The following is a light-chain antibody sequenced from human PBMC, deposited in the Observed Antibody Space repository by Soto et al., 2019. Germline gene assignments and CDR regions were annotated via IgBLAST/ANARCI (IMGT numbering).Light chain of an antibody. J-gene: IGKJ4*01. Sequence: EIVLTQSPATPPLSPGERATLSCRASESVSKYLAWYQQKPGQAPRLLIHDASNRATGIPASVSGSGSGTDFTLTICSLEPEDFGVYYYQLRSNWPLITFGGGTKVYIK. CDR3: QLRSNWPLIT. CDR2: DAS. CDR1: ESVSKY. V-gene: IGKV3-11*01.